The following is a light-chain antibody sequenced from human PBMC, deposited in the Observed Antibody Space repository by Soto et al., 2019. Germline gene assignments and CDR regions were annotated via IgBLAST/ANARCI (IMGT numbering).Light chain of an antibody. V-gene: IGLV2-11*01. CDR1: SSDVGGYHY. Sequence: QSALTQPRSVSGSPGQSVTLSCTGTSSDVGGYHYVSWYQHHPGKAPKIIIFDVNQQPSGVPDRFSGSKSGNTASLTISGLQTEDEADYYCCSYAGSYTLVFGGGTKLTVL. CDR3: CSYAGSYTLV. CDR2: DVN. J-gene: IGLJ2*01.